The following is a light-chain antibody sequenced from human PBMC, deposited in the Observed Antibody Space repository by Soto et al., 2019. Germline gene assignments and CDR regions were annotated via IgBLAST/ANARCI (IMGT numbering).Light chain of an antibody. V-gene: IGKV1-39*01. CDR1: QTISRY. CDR2: AAS. CDR3: QQSYSTRYT. J-gene: IGKJ2*01. Sequence: DIQMTQSPSSLSASVGDRVTITCRASQTISRYLNWYQQKPGKAPKILMYAASNLQSGVPSRFSGGGSGTDFNLTISSLQPGDSVTYYCQQSYSTRYTFGQGTKLEIK.